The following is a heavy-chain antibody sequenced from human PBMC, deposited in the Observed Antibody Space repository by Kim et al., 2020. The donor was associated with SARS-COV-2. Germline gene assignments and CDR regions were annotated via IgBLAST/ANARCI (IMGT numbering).Heavy chain of an antibody. CDR1: GGSFSGYY. Sequence: SETLSLTCAVYGGSFSGYYWSWIRQPPGKGLEWIGEINHSGSTNYNPSLKSRVTISVDTSKNQFSLKLSSVTAADTAVYYCARGRRTNGSSSWYVGQWLLYNWFDPWGQGTLVTVSS. V-gene: IGHV4-34*01. J-gene: IGHJ5*02. D-gene: IGHD6-13*01. CDR3: ARGRRTNGSSSWYVGQWLLYNWFDP. CDR2: INHSGST.